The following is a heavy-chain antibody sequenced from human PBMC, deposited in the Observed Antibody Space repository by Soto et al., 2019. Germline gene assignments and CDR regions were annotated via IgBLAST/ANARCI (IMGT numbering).Heavy chain of an antibody. CDR2: ISGSGVST. V-gene: IGHV3-23*01. J-gene: IGHJ4*02. Sequence: EVQLLESGGGLAQPGGSLRLSCAASVFTFSSYAMSWVRQAPGKGLEWVSAISGSGVSTYYADSVKGRFTISRDNSKNTLYLQMNSLRAEDTAVYYCAKSPGMYYYDSSGYYHYDYWGQGTLVTVSS. CDR3: AKSPGMYYYDSSGYYHYDY. D-gene: IGHD3-22*01. CDR1: VFTFSSYA.